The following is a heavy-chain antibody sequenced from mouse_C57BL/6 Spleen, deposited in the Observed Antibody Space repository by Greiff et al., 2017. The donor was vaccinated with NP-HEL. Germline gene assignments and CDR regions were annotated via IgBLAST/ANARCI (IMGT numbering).Heavy chain of an antibody. CDR3: AREVYDYDGYYFDY. J-gene: IGHJ2*01. CDR2: IDPSDSET. V-gene: IGHV1-52*01. Sequence: VQLQQPGAELVRPGSSVKLSCKASGYTFTSYWMHWVKQRPIQGLEWIGNIDPSDSETHYNQKFKDKATLTVDKSSSTAYMQLSSLTSEDSAVYYCAREVYDYDGYYFDYWGQGTTLTVSS. CDR1: GYTFTSYW. D-gene: IGHD2-4*01.